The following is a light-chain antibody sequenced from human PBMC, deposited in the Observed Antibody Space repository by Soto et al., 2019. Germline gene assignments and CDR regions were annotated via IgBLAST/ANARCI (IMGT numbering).Light chain of an antibody. Sequence: DIQMTQSPSSLSASVGDRVTITCRASQSISKSLNWYQHKPGTAPKLLIYGASSLQSGVPSRFSGSGSGTDFTLTISALQPEDFASYFCQQSYSTLPITFGGGTTVE. V-gene: IGKV1-39*01. CDR3: QQSYSTLPIT. J-gene: IGKJ4*01. CDR2: GAS. CDR1: QSISKS.